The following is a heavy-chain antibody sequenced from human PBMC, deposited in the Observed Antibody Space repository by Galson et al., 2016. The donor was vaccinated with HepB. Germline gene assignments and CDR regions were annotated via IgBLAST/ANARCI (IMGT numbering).Heavy chain of an antibody. D-gene: IGHD2-2*01. J-gene: IGHJ6*02. V-gene: IGHV3-33*01. CDR2: IWYDGSNK. CDR1: GFTFSSYG. CDR3: ARGRPYCSSTSCYPTYYYYYGMVV. Sequence: SLRLSCAASGFTFSSYGMHWVRQAPGKGLEWVAVIWYDGSNKYYADSVKGRFTISRDNSKNTLYLQMNSLRAEDTAVYYCARGRPYCSSTSCYPTYYYYYGMVVWGQGTTVTVSS.